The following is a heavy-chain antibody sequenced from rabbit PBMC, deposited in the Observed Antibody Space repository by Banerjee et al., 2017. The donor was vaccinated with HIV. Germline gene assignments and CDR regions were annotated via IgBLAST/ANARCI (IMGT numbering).Heavy chain of an antibody. CDR3: ARDLAGVIGWNFNL. CDR1: GFSFSSTYY. V-gene: IGHV1S45*01. D-gene: IGHD4-1*01. J-gene: IGHJ4*01. Sequence: QQQLEESGGGLVKPEGSLTLSCTASGFSFSSTYYMCWVRQGPGKGLEWIGCIYGGSSGNTYYASWAKGRFTVSKASSTTVTLQMTSLTVADTATYFCARDLAGVIGWNFNLWGPGTLVTVS. CDR2: IYGGSSGNT.